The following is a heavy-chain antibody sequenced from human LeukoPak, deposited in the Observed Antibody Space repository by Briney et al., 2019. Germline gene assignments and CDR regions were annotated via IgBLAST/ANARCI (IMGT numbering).Heavy chain of an antibody. J-gene: IGHJ3*02. V-gene: IGHV3-23*01. CDR2: ISGSGGST. CDR1: GFTFSSYA. D-gene: IGHD3-16*01. Sequence: PGGSLRLSCAASGFTFSSYAMSWVRQAPGKGLEWVSAISGSGGSTYYADSVKGRFTTSKDNSKNTLYLQMNSLRAEDTAVYYCAKLGKITPPQDIWGQGTMVTVSS. CDR3: AKLGKITPPQDI.